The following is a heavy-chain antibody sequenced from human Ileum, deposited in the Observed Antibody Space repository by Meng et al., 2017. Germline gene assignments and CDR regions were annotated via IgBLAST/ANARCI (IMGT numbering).Heavy chain of an antibody. CDR1: GFTVSCKY. V-gene: IGHV3-53*02. CDR2: TYFGAGT. Sequence: VQFLETGGGLIQPGGSLRLSCAASGFTVSCKYMSWVRQSPGKGLEWVAVTYFGAGTYYADSVRGRFTLSRDDSKDTVHLQMNSLRVDDTAVYYCARVSGSPLLWFWGQGTLVTVSS. J-gene: IGHJ4*02. D-gene: IGHD3-10*01. CDR3: ARVSGSPLLWF.